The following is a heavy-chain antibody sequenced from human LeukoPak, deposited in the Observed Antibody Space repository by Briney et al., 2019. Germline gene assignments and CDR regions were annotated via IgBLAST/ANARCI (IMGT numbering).Heavy chain of an antibody. V-gene: IGHV4-61*02. J-gene: IGHJ4*02. D-gene: IGHD6-13*01. CDR3: ARGGGSSWLSPLDY. CDR1: GGSISSGGYY. CDR2: IYSSGST. Sequence: SQTLSLTCTVSGGSISSGGYYWSWIRQHPGKGLEWIGRIYSSGSTAYNPSLRSRLTVSLDTSKNQFSLKLISVTAADTAVYYCARGGGSSWLSPLDYWGQGALVTVSS.